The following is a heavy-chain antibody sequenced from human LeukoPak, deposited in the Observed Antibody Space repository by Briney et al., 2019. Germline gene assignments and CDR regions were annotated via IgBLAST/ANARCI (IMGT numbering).Heavy chain of an antibody. Sequence: ASVKVSCKASGYTFTSYAMHWVRQAPGQRLEWMGWINVGNGNTKYSQKFQGRVTITRDTSASTAYIELSSLRSEDTAVYYCARDSGNDYVDYWGQGTLVTVSS. CDR3: ARDSGNDYVDY. J-gene: IGHJ4*02. CDR1: GYTFTSYA. V-gene: IGHV1-3*01. CDR2: INVGNGNT. D-gene: IGHD3-10*01.